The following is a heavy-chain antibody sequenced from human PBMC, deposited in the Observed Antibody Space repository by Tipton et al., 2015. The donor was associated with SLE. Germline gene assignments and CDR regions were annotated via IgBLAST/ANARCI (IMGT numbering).Heavy chain of an antibody. Sequence: TLSLTCIVSGDSISSSSYYWGWIRQPPGKGLEWIGNIFYSGSTYYNPSLKSRVTISVDTSKNQFSLKLSSVTAADTAVYYCAREAGTMIKGDGYFDYWGQGALVTVSS. CDR1: GDSISSSSYY. CDR3: AREAGTMIKGDGYFDY. V-gene: IGHV4-39*07. J-gene: IGHJ4*02. CDR2: IFYSGST. D-gene: IGHD3-16*01.